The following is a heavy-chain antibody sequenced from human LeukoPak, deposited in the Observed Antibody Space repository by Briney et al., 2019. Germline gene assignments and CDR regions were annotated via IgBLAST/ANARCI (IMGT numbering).Heavy chain of an antibody. CDR1: GFTFSNAW. D-gene: IGHD2-15*01. CDR3: TTGRGGSWEDAFDI. CDR2: LKSKTDNGKT. V-gene: IGHV3-15*01. Sequence: PAGSLRLYGAASGFTFSNAWMSWVRQAPGKGREWGGRLKSKTDNGKTDDADPVKGIFTIARDDTNNTLYLQMNRLKTENSAVYYWTTGRGGSWEDAFDIWGQGTMVTVSS. J-gene: IGHJ3*02.